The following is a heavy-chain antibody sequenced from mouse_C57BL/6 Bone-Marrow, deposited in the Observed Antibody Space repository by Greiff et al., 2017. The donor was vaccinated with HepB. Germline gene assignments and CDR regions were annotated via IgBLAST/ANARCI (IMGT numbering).Heavy chain of an antibody. D-gene: IGHD4-1*01. J-gene: IGHJ4*01. CDR3: ARDALGFYAMDY. CDR2: SRNKANDYTT. V-gene: IGHV7-1*01. CDR1: GFTFSDFY. Sequence: EVKLVESGGGLVQSGRSLRLSCATSGFTFSDFYMEWVRQAPGKGLEWIAASRNKANDYTTEYSASVKGRFIVSRDTSQSILYLQMNALRAEDTAIYYCARDALGFYAMDYWGQGTSVTVSS.